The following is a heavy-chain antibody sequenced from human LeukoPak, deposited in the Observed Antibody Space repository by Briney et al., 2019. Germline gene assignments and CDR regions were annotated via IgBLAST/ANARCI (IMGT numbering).Heavy chain of an antibody. J-gene: IGHJ5*02. V-gene: IGHV1-3*01. D-gene: IGHD6-13*01. CDR2: INAGNGNT. Sequence: ASVKVSCKASGYTFTSYAMHWVRQAPGQRLDWTGWINAGNGNTKYSQKFQGRVTITRDTSASTAYMELSSLRSEDTAVYYCARGGIAAAGTSWGQGTLVTVSS. CDR1: GYTFTSYA. CDR3: ARGGIAAAGTS.